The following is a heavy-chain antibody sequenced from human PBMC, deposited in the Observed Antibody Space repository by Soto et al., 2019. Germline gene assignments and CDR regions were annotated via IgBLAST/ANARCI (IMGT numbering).Heavy chain of an antibody. CDR3: ARGRGSYYYDSSGYYDYDY. CDR1: GYTFTSYD. V-gene: IGHV1-8*01. D-gene: IGHD3-22*01. Sequence: ASVKVSCKASGYTFTSYDINWVRQATGQGLEWMGWMNPNSGNTGYAQKFQGRVTMTRNTSISTAYMELSSLRSEDTAVYYCARGRGSYYYDSSGYYDYDYWGQGTLVTVSS. CDR2: MNPNSGNT. J-gene: IGHJ4*02.